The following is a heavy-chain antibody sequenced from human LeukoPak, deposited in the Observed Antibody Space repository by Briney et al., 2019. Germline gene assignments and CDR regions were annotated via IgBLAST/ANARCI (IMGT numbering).Heavy chain of an antibody. Sequence: GGSLRLSCAASGFTFSSYGMHWVRQAPGKGLEGVAFIRYDGSNKYYADSVKGRFTISIDNSKNTLYLQMNSLRAEDTAVYYCAKVHYDSSGYHLFDYWGQGTLVTVSS. D-gene: IGHD3-22*01. CDR2: IRYDGSNK. CDR1: GFTFSSYG. V-gene: IGHV3-30*02. J-gene: IGHJ4*02. CDR3: AKVHYDSSGYHLFDY.